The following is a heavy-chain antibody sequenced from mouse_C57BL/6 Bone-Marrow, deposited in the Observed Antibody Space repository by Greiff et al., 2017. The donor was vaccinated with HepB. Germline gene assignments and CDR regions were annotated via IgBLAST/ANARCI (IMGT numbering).Heavy chain of an antibody. D-gene: IGHD2-2*01. Sequence: QVQLKQSGAELVRPGTSVKVSCKASGYAFTNYLIEWVKQRPGQGLEWIGVINPGSGGTNYNEKFKGKATLTADKSSSTAYMQLSSLTSEDSAVYFCARLGYDGAYWGQGTLVTVSA. J-gene: IGHJ3*01. CDR3: ARLGYDGAY. CDR1: GYAFTNYL. CDR2: INPGSGGT. V-gene: IGHV1-54*01.